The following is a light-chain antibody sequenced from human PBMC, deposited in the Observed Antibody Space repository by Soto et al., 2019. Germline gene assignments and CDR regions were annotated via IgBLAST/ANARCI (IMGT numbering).Light chain of an antibody. J-gene: IGLJ2*01. Sequence: QSALTQPASVSGSPGQSITISCTGTSSDVGSYDLVSWYQQHPGKAPKLIIYEVNKRPSGVSNRFSGSKSGNTASLTISGLQAEDEGDYYCCSYAGSSTVVIFGGGTKLTVL. CDR1: SSDVGSYDL. CDR3: CSYAGSSTVVI. V-gene: IGLV2-23*02. CDR2: EVN.